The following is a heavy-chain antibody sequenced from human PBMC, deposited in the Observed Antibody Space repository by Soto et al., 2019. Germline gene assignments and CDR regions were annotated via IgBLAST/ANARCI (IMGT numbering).Heavy chain of an antibody. D-gene: IGHD2-15*01. J-gene: IGHJ6*03. CDR2: IVVGSGNT. CDR1: GFTFTSSA. Sequence: SVKLYCKASGFTFTSSAMQWVRQARGQRLEWIGWIVVGSGNTNYAQKFQERVTITRDMSTSTAYMELSSLRSEDTAVYYCGASVVAATLSYYMDVWGKGTTVTVSS. V-gene: IGHV1-58*02. CDR3: GASVVAATLSYYMDV.